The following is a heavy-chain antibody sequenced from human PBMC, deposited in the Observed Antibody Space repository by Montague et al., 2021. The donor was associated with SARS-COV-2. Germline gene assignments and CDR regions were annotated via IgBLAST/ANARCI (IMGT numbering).Heavy chain of an antibody. CDR2: IYYTGTR. D-gene: IGHD3-22*01. CDR1: GAPIRSSDHS. CDR3: ARAGGFDNSGYVRRLRTYYFDY. Sequence: SETLSLTCTAPGAPIRSSDHSWGWIRQPPGKGLEWIGSIYYTGTRYYTPSLTRQLTISVHTYSYQFSLELTSVTAADTAIYYCARAGGFDNSGYVRRLRTYYFDYWGQGLLVTVSS. J-gene: IGHJ4*02. V-gene: IGHV4-39*07.